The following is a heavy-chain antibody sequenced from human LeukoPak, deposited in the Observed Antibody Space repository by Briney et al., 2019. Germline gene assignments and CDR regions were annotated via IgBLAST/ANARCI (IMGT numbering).Heavy chain of an antibody. CDR2: IYSDNT. V-gene: IGHV3-53*01. D-gene: IGHD4/OR15-4a*01. Sequence: GGSLRLSCTVSGFTVSSNSMSWVRQAPGKGLEWVSFIYSDNTHYSDSVKGRSTISRDMNSLRAEDTAVYYCARRAGAYSHPYDYWGQGTLVTVSS. CDR3: ARRAGAYSHPYDY. CDR1: GFTVSSNS. J-gene: IGHJ4*02.